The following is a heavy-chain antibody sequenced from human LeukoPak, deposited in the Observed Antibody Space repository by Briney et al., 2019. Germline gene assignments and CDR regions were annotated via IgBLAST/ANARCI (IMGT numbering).Heavy chain of an antibody. V-gene: IGHV1-18*01. D-gene: IGHD4-17*01. CDR1: GYTFTSYG. CDR2: ISAYNGNT. Sequence: ASMKVSCKASGYTFTSYGISWVRQAPGQGLEWMGWISAYNGNTNYAQKLQGRVTMTTDTSTSTAYVELRSLRSDDTAVYYCARAQLRTTVTTSWVYYFDYWGQGTLVTVSS. J-gene: IGHJ4*02. CDR3: ARAQLRTTVTTSWVYYFDY.